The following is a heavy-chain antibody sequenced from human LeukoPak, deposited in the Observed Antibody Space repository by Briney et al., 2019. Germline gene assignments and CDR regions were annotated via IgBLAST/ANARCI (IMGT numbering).Heavy chain of an antibody. V-gene: IGHV1-2*02. J-gene: IGHJ3*02. D-gene: IGHD2-15*01. CDR3: ARDLVEGWAFDI. CDR2: IIPNSGDT. CDR1: GYTFTGYY. Sequence: AASVKVSCKASGYTFTGYYMHWVRQAPGQGLEWMGWIIPNSGDTKYAQNFEGRVTMTRDTSISTAYMELSRLRSDDTAVYYCARDLVEGWAFDIWGQGTLVTVSS.